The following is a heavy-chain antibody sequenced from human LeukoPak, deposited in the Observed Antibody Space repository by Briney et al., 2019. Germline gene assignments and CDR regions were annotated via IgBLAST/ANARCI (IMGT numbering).Heavy chain of an antibody. J-gene: IGHJ4*02. Sequence: GGSLRLSCAASGLTFSNYAMSWVRQAPGKGLEWVSAISTSGGSTFYADSVKGRFTISRDNAKNSLYLQMNSLRAEDTAVYYCARGKYSSGWFDYWGQGTLVTVSS. V-gene: IGHV3-23*01. CDR1: GLTFSNYA. D-gene: IGHD6-19*01. CDR3: ARGKYSSGWFDY. CDR2: ISTSGGST.